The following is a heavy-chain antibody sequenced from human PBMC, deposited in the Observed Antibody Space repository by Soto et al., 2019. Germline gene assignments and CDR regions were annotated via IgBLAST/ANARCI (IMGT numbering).Heavy chain of an antibody. CDR3: ARGYCTTTICDPWFDP. D-gene: IGHD2-2*01. V-gene: IGHV5-51*01. CDR1: GYSFTSYW. J-gene: IGHJ5*02. CDR2: IYPGDSDT. Sequence: GESLKISCTGAGYSFTSYWIGWVRQMPGKGLEWMGIIYPGDSDTRYSLSFQGQVTISADKSITTAYLQWSSLKASDTAMHYCARGYCTTTICDPWFDPWGQGTLVTVSS.